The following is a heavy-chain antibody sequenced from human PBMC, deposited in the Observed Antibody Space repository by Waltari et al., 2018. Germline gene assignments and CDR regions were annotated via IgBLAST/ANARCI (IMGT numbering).Heavy chain of an antibody. CDR2: INPNSGGT. CDR3: ARDLPGYCSGGSCYSLDY. Sequence: QVQLVQSGAEVKKPGASVKVSCKASGYTFTGYYMHWVRPAPGQGLEWMGRINPNSGGTNYAQKFQGRVTMTRDTSISTAYMELSRLRSDDTAVYYCARDLPGYCSGGSCYSLDYWGQGTLVTVSS. J-gene: IGHJ4*02. CDR1: GYTFTGYY. V-gene: IGHV1-2*06. D-gene: IGHD2-15*01.